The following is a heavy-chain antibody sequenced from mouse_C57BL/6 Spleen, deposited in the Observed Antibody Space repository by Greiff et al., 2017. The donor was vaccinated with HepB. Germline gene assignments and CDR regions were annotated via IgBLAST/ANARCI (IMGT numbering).Heavy chain of an antibody. V-gene: IGHV1-42*01. CDR3: ARKNFYFDY. J-gene: IGHJ2*01. Sequence: VQLQQSGPELVKPGASVKISCKASGYSFTGYYMNWVKQSPEKSLEWIGEINPSTGGTTYNQKFKAKATLTVYKSSSTAYMQLKSLTSEDSAVYYCARKNFYFDYWGQGTTLTVSS. CDR1: GYSFTGYY. CDR2: INPSTGGT.